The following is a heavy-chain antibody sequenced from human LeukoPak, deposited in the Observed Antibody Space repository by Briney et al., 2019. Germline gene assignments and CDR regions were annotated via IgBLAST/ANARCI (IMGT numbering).Heavy chain of an antibody. J-gene: IGHJ4*02. CDR3: ARFYGGNSHFDY. CDR2: IYYSGST. D-gene: IGHD4-23*01. Sequence: SETLSLTCTVSGGSISSGDYYWSWIRQPPGKGLEWIGYIYYSGSTYYNPSLKSRVTISVDTSKNQFSLKLSSVTAADTAVYYCARFYGGNSHFDYGGQGTLVTVSS. CDR1: GGSISSGDYY. V-gene: IGHV4-30-4*01.